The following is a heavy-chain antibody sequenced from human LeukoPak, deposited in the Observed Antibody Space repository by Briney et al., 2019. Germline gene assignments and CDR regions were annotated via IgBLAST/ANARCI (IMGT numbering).Heavy chain of an antibody. D-gene: IGHD3-22*01. CDR1: GFTFSSYA. J-gene: IGHJ5*02. CDR3: AKDDSSGYFA. CDR2: ISGSGGST. Sequence: PGGXXXXXXAASGFTFSSYAMSGVRQAPGKGXXGVSAISGSGGSTYYADSVKGRFTISRDNSKNTLYLQMNSLRAEDTAVYYCAKDDSSGYFAWGQGTLVTVSS. V-gene: IGHV3-23*01.